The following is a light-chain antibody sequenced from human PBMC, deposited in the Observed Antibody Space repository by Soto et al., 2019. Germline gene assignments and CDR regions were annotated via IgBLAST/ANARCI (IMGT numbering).Light chain of an antibody. J-gene: IGKJ1*01. Sequence: EIVLTQSPGTLSLSPGERATLSCRASQSVRSNFLAWYQQKPGQAPRLLIYESSNRATGIPARFSGSGSGTDFILTISSLQPDDFATYYCQQYNSWTFGKGTKGDIK. V-gene: IGKV3-20*01. CDR1: QSVRSNF. CDR2: ESS. CDR3: QQYNSWT.